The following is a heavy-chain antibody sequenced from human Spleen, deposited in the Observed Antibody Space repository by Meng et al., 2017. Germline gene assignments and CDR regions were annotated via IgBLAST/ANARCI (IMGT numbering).Heavy chain of an antibody. CDR2: IYHGGNT. CDR3: ASWIYSCGWQ. J-gene: IGHJ4*02. Sequence: GQLQEVGPGLVKPSGTLSLTCVVSGGSISSIDWWSWCRPPPGKGLEWIGEIYHGGNTNYNPSLKSRVTIAIDKSKNQFSLKLTSVTAADTAVYYCASWIYSCGWQWGQGALVTVSS. CDR1: GGSISSIDW. D-gene: IGHD6-19*01. V-gene: IGHV4/OR15-8*02.